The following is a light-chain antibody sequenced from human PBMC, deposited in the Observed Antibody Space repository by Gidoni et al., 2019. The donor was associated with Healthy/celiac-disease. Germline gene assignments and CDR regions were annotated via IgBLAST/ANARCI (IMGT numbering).Light chain of an antibody. V-gene: IGLV2-14*01. CDR2: DVS. Sequence: QSALTQPASVSGSPGQSSTISCPGTSSDVGAYKYVSWYQQHPGKAPKLMIYDVSNRPSGVSNRFSGSKSGNTASLTISGLQAEDEADYYCSSFTISSTVLFGGGTKLTVL. J-gene: IGLJ2*01. CDR3: SSFTISSTVL. CDR1: SSDVGAYKY.